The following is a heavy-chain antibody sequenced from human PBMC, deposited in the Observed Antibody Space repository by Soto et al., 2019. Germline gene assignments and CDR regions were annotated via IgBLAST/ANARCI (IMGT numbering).Heavy chain of an antibody. V-gene: IGHV3-7*03. CDR2: MNQDGSEK. CDR3: ARDNRGTFDY. CDR1: GFTFSNSW. Sequence: GSLRLSCAASGFTFSNSWMTWVRQAPGKGLEWVANMNQDGSEKYYEDSVKGRFTISRDNAKNSLSLQMNNLRAEDTAVYFCARDNRGTFDYWGQGALVTVSS. J-gene: IGHJ4*02. D-gene: IGHD7-27*01.